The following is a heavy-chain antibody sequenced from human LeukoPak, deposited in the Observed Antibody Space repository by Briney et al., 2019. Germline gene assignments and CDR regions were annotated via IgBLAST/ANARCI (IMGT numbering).Heavy chain of an antibody. CDR3: AGIVHYYYYMDV. V-gene: IGHV4-39*01. CDR2: IYYSGST. Sequence: EPSETLSLTCTVSGGSISSSSYYWGWIRQPPGKGLEWIGSIYYSGSTYYNPSLKSRVTISVDTSKNQFSLKLSSVTAADTAVYYCAGIVHYYYYMDVWGKGTTVTVSS. D-gene: IGHD6-6*01. J-gene: IGHJ6*03. CDR1: GGSISSSSYY.